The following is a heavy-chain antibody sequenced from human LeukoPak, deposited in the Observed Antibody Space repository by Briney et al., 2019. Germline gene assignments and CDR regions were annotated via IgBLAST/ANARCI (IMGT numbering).Heavy chain of an antibody. CDR1: GFTFSSYD. CDR2: IGTAGDT. V-gene: IGHV3-13*01. CDR3: AREFRDSRGDRLGAFDI. J-gene: IGHJ3*02. D-gene: IGHD2-21*02. Sequence: GGSLRLSCAASGFTFSSYDMHWVRQATGKGLEWVSAIGTAGDTYYPGSVKGRFTISRENAKNSLYLQMNSLRAGDTAVYYCAREFRDSRGDRLGAFDIWGQGTMVTVSS.